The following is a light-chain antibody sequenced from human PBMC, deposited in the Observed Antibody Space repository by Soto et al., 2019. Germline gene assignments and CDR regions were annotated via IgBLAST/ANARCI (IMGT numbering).Light chain of an antibody. CDR1: QSVSSSY. CDR2: GAS. Sequence: EIVLTQSPGTLSLSPGETATLSCRASQSVSSSYLAWYQQKPGQAPRLLIYGASRRATGIPDRFSGSGSGTDFTLTISRLEPEDFAVYHCQQYGSLPYTFGQGTKVDIK. CDR3: QQYGSLPYT. J-gene: IGKJ2*01. V-gene: IGKV3-20*01.